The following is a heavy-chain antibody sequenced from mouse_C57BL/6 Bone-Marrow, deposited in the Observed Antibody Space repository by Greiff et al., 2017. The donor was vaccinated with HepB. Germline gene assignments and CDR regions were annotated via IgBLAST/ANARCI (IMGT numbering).Heavy chain of an antibody. Sequence: QVQLQQSGAELVRPGASVTLSCKAPGYTFTDYEMHWVKQTPVHGLEWIGAIDPETGGTAYNQKFKGKAILTADKSSSTAYMELRSLTSEDSAVYYCTREYDLYAMDYWGQGTSVTVSS. CDR3: TREYDLYAMDY. CDR2: IDPETGGT. V-gene: IGHV1-15*01. D-gene: IGHD2-3*01. CDR1: GYTFTDYE. J-gene: IGHJ4*01.